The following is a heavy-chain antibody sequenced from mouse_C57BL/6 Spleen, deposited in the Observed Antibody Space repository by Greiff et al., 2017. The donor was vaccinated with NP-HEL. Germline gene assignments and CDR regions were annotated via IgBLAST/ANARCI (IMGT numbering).Heavy chain of an antibody. CDR1: GYAFSSSW. J-gene: IGHJ4*01. CDR2: IYPGDGDT. Sequence: QVQLQQSGPELVKPGASVKISCKASGYAFSSSWMNWVKQRPGKGLEWIGRIYPGDGDTNYNGKFKGKATLTADKSSSTAYMQLSSLTSEDSAVYFGARGDYGNYEAMDYWGQGTSVTVSS. CDR3: ARGDYGNYEAMDY. V-gene: IGHV1-82*01. D-gene: IGHD2-1*01.